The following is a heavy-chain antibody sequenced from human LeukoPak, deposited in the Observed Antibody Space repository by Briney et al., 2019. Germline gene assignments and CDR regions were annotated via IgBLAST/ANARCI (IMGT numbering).Heavy chain of an antibody. D-gene: IGHD3-22*01. CDR1: GYTFTSYW. Sequence: GESLKISCKGSGYTFTSYWIGWVRQMPGKGLEWMGIIYPGDSDTRYSPSFQGQVTISADKSISTAYLQWSSLKASDTAMYYCARPPLGLGLYDSSGKDRNDAFDIWGQGTMVTVSS. CDR3: ARPPLGLGLYDSSGKDRNDAFDI. CDR2: IYPGDSDT. V-gene: IGHV5-51*01. J-gene: IGHJ3*02.